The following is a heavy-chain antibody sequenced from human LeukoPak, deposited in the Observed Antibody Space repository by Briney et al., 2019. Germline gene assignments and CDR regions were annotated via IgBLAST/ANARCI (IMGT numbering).Heavy chain of an antibody. J-gene: IGHJ4*02. V-gene: IGHV3-30*03. CDR1: GFTFSSYG. D-gene: IGHD2-21*01. CDR3: TSHIATLGAY. CDR2: ISYDGSNK. Sequence: GGSLRLSCAASGFTFSSYGMHWVRQAPGKGLEWVAVISYDGSNKYYADSVKGRFTISRDNSKNTLYLQMNSLRAEDTAVYYCTSHIATLGAYWGQGTLVTVSS.